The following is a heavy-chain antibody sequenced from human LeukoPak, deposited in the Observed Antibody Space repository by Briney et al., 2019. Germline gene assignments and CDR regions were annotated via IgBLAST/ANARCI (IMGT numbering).Heavy chain of an antibody. CDR2: ISGSGGST. CDR1: GFTFSSYA. J-gene: IGHJ4*02. Sequence: KPGGSLRLSCAASGFTFSSYAMSWVRQAPGKGLEWVSAISGSGGSTYYADSVKGRFTISRDNSKNTLYLQMNSLRAEDTAVYYCAKNPPLRFLEWLLGLPFDYWGQGTLVTVSS. CDR3: AKNPPLRFLEWLLGLPFDY. D-gene: IGHD3-3*01. V-gene: IGHV3-23*01.